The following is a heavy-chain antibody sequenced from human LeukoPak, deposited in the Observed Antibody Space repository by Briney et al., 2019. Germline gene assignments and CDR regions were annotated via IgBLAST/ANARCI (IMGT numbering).Heavy chain of an antibody. CDR2: ISDTGGST. D-gene: IGHD5-12*01. Sequence: GGSLRLSCAASGFTFSSYAMSWVRQAPGKGLEWGSAISDTGGSTYYADSVKGRFTISRDNSKNTLHLQMNSLRAEDTAVYYCARDISGYLGRSDYWGQGTLVTVSS. J-gene: IGHJ4*02. CDR1: GFTFSSYA. V-gene: IGHV3-23*01. CDR3: ARDISGYLGRSDY.